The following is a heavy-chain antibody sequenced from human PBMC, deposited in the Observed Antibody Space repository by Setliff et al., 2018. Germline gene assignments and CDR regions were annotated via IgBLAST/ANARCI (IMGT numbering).Heavy chain of an antibody. V-gene: IGHV1-69*04. CDR2: IIPASGVA. CDR1: GGTFSSNY. CDR3: VRVRRGGYHSIYWSFDL. D-gene: IGHD1-26*01. Sequence: ASVKVSCKASGGTFSSNYISWVRQASGQGPQWLGRIIPASGVANYAQRFRGRVSFSADISTGTVFMDLNSLDSEDTAVYYCVRVRRGGYHSIYWSFDLWGRGTLVT. J-gene: IGHJ2*01.